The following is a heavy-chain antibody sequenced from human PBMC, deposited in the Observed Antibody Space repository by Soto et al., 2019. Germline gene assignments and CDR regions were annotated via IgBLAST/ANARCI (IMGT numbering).Heavy chain of an antibody. J-gene: IGHJ5*02. Sequence: ASVKVSCKVSGYTLTELFMHWVRQAPGKGLEWMGGFDPEDGETIYAQKFQGRVTMTEDTSTDTAYMELSSLRSEDTAVYYCATDTYSSSWYLRGWFDPWGQGTLVTVSS. V-gene: IGHV1-24*01. D-gene: IGHD6-13*01. CDR2: FDPEDGET. CDR1: GYTLTELF. CDR3: ATDTYSSSWYLRGWFDP.